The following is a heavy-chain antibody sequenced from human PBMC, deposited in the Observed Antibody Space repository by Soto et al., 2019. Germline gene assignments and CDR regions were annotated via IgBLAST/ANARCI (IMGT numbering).Heavy chain of an antibody. CDR1: GYTFTDYD. D-gene: IGHD2-21*02. CDR2: MSPESGNT. CDR3: EVTTGY. J-gene: IGHJ4*02. V-gene: IGHV1-8*01. Sequence: GASVKVYCKASGYTFTDYDINWVRQASGQGLEYMGWMSPESGNTGYAPQFQGRVTMTRNTSISTAYMELSSLRSEDTAVYYCEVTTGYWGQGTKVTVSS.